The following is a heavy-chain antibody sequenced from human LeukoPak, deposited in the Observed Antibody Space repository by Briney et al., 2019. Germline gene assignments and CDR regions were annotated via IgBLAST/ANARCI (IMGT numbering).Heavy chain of an antibody. D-gene: IGHD2-2*01. J-gene: IGHJ4*02. CDR3: AKTTTLLGYCSSTSCRGFDY. CDR2: ISGSGGST. V-gene: IGHV3-23*01. Sequence: GGSLRLSCAASGFTFSSYAMSWVRQAPGKGLEWVSAISGSGGSTYYADSVKGRFTISRDNAKNTLYLQMNSLSAEDTAVYYCAKTTTLLGYCSSTSCRGFDYWGQGTLVTVSS. CDR1: GFTFSSYA.